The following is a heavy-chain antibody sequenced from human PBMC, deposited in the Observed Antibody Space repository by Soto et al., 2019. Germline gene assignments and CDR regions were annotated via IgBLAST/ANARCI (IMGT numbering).Heavy chain of an antibody. D-gene: IGHD3-16*01. J-gene: IGHJ1*01. CDR3: AKDIGATVTTFGGYFQH. V-gene: IGHV3-9*01. CDR2: ISWNSGSI. Sequence: GGSLRLSCAASGFTFDDYAMHWVRQAPGKGLEWVSGISWNSGSIGYADSVKGRFTISRDNAKNSLYLQMNSLRAEDTALYYCAKDIGATVTTFGGYFQHWGQGTLVTVSA. CDR1: GFTFDDYA.